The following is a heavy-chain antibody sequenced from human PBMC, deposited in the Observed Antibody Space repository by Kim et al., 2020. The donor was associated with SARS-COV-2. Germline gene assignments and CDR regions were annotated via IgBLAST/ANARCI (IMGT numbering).Heavy chain of an antibody. Sequence: ATVKGRFTISRHNSKNTLYLQMNSLRPEDTAVYYCARLIQEYSYGYYFDYWGQGTLVTVSS. D-gene: IGHD5-18*01. V-gene: IGHV3-53*04. CDR3: ARLIQEYSYGYYFDY. J-gene: IGHJ4*02.